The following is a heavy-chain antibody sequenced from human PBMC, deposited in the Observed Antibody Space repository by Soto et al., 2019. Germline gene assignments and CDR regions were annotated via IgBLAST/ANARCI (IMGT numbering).Heavy chain of an antibody. Sequence: PGGSLRLSCAASGFTVSSNYMSWVRQAPGKGLEWVSVIYSGGSTYYADSVKGRFTISRDNSKNTLYLQMNSLRAEDTAVYYCARARQYCSSTSCQRGHYYGMAVWGKGTTVTVSS. CDR3: ARARQYCSSTSCQRGHYYGMAV. CDR1: GFTVSSNY. J-gene: IGHJ6*04. D-gene: IGHD2-2*01. CDR2: IYSGGST. V-gene: IGHV3-53*01.